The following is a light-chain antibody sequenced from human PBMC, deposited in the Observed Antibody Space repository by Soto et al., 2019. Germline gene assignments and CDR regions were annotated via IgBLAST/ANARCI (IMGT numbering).Light chain of an antibody. CDR3: QQRYSLPLT. Sequence: DIQMTQSPSSLSASVGDSVAITCRSSQSISDYLNWYQQKPGQALKLVIYGASNLQSGVPSRFSGSGSGSEFTLTISGLQPDDFAIYFCQQRYSLPLTFGPGTKVDVK. CDR1: QSISDY. V-gene: IGKV1-39*01. CDR2: GAS. J-gene: IGKJ3*01.